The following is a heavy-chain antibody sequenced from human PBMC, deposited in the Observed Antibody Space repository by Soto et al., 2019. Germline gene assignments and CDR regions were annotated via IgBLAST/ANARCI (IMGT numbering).Heavy chain of an antibody. J-gene: IGHJ6*02. CDR3: ARDGHGMDV. CDR2: IFFTGIT. Sequence: QVQLQESGPGLVRPSETLSLTCTVSGGSVTTGSYNWSWIRRPPGKGLEWIGNIFFTGITHYNHPRNNRVTMSVDTSKNQFSLTVTSVTAADTAVYYCARDGHGMDVWGQGTTVTVSS. V-gene: IGHV4-61*01. CDR1: GGSVTTGSYN.